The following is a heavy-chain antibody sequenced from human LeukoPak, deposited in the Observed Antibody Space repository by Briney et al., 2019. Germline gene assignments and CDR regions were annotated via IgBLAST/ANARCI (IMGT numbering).Heavy chain of an antibody. V-gene: IGHV5-51*01. CDR3: ARVNGRSCFYAEY. J-gene: IGHJ4*02. D-gene: IGHD3-3*01. Sequence: GESLKISCKGSGYSFTNYWIGWVRQMPGKGLEWVGIIYPGDSDTRYSPSFQGQVTISADKSISTAYLQWSSLKASDTAMYYCARVNGRSCFYAEYWGQGTLVTVSS. CDR1: GYSFTNYW. CDR2: IYPGDSDT.